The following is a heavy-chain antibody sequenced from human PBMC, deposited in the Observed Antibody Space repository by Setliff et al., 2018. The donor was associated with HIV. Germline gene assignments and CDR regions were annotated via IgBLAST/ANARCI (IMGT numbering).Heavy chain of an antibody. V-gene: IGHV5-51*01. CDR1: GYSFTSYW. CDR2: IYPGNSNT. J-gene: IGHJ4*02. Sequence: PGESLKISCKGSGYSFTSYWIGWVRQMPGKGLEWMGIIYPGNSNTNYSPPFQGHVTISADKSISTAYLQWSSLKASDTAMYYCARGFYGDYYFDYWGQGTLVTVSS. CDR3: ARGFYGDYYFDY. D-gene: IGHD4-17*01.